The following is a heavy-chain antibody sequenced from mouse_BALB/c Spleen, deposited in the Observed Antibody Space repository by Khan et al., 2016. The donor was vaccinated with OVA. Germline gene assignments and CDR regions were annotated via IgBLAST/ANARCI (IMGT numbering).Heavy chain of an antibody. V-gene: IGHV1-4*01. CDR1: GYTFTTST. J-gene: IGHJ3*01. CDR2: IIPSNDYT. D-gene: IGHD2-14*01. CDR3: AREGAYYRSDGWFAY. Sequence: VQLQQSGAELARPGASVKMSCKASGYTFTTSTIHWVKQRPGQGLEWIGYIIPSNDYTNYNQKFKDRATLTADKSSSTAYMQLSSLTSEDSAVYYCAREGAYYRSDGWFAYWGQGTLVTVSA.